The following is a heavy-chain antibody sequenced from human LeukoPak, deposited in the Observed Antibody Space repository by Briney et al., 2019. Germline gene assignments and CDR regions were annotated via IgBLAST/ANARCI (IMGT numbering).Heavy chain of an antibody. CDR2: ISAYNGNT. CDR1: GYTFTSYG. J-gene: IGHJ6*03. CDR3: ARMDGITIDYYYMDV. D-gene: IGHD3-9*01. V-gene: IGHV1-18*01. Sequence: ASEKVSCKASGYTFTSYGISWLRQAPGQGLEWMGWISAYNGNTNYAQKLQGRVTMTTDTSTSTAYMELRSLRSDDTAVYYCARMDGITIDYYYMDVWGKGTTVTVSS.